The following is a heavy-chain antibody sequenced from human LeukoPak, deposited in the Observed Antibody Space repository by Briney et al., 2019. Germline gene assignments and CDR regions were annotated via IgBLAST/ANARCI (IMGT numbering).Heavy chain of an antibody. V-gene: IGHV3-23*01. CDR2: ISGSGSDT. Sequence: GGSLRLSCAASGFTFRRLAMICVRQAPGEGLEWVSAISGSGSDTYYAASVEGRFTVSRDNSKNTLYLQMNSLRAEDTALYYCAKDRYGDYSFEFWGQGTLVTVSS. J-gene: IGHJ4*02. CDR1: GFTFRRLA. CDR3: AKDRYGDYSFEF. D-gene: IGHD4-17*01.